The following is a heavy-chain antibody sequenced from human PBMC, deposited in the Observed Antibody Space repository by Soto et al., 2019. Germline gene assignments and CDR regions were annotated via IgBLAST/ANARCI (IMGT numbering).Heavy chain of an antibody. CDR1: GGSISSGGYY. J-gene: IGHJ5*02. Sequence: QVQLQEPGPGLVKPSQTLSVTCTVSGGSISSGGYYWSWIRQHPGKGLEWIGYIYYSGSTYYNPSLKSRVTISVDTSKNQFSLKLSSVTAADTAVYYCARVGRYSGYAGWFDPWGQGTLVTVSS. V-gene: IGHV4-31*03. CDR3: ARVGRYSGYAGWFDP. CDR2: IYYSGST. D-gene: IGHD5-12*01.